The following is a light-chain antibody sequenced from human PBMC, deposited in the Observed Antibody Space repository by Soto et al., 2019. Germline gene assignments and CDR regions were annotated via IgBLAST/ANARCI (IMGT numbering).Light chain of an antibody. CDR3: QQYDSSPRT. Sequence: EIVLTQSTGTLSLCPGEKATLSCRASQSVSSSYLAWYQQKPGQAPRLLIYGASSRATGIPDRFSGSGSGTDFTLTISRLEPEDFAVYYCQQYDSSPRTFGQGTKVDIK. J-gene: IGKJ1*01. CDR1: QSVSSSY. CDR2: GAS. V-gene: IGKV3-20*01.